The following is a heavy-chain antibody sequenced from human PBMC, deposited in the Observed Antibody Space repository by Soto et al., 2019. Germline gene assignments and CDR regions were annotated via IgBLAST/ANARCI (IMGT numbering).Heavy chain of an antibody. CDR3: AKGAVQLWTTLDY. D-gene: IGHD5-18*01. Sequence: EVQLVESGGGLVQPGRSLRLSCAASGFTFDDYAMHWVRQAPGKGLEWVSGISWNSGNIAYAVSVKGRFTISRDNAKYPEYLQMNSQSAEDPGLYYCAKGAVQLWTTLDYRGQGTLVTVSS. J-gene: IGHJ4*02. V-gene: IGHV3-9*01. CDR1: GFTFDDYA. CDR2: ISWNSGNI.